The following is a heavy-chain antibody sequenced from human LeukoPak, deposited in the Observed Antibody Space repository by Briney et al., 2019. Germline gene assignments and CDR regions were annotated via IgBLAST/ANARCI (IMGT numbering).Heavy chain of an antibody. J-gene: IGHJ6*02. CDR1: GGTFSNYA. CDR2: IIPILGIA. Sequence: SVKVSCKASGGTFSNYAISWVRQAPGQGLEWMGRIIPILGIANYAQKFQGRVTITADKSTSTAYMELSSLRSEDTAVYYCARVVGARGGYYYGMDVWGQGTTVTVSS. D-gene: IGHD1-26*01. V-gene: IGHV1-69*04. CDR3: ARVVGARGGYYYGMDV.